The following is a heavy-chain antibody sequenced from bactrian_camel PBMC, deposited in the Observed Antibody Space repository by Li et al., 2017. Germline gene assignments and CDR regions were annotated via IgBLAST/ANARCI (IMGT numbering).Heavy chain of an antibody. CDR2: IVDDGFA. J-gene: IGHJ4*01. D-gene: IGHD1*01. Sequence: HVQLVESGGGSVQAGGSLRLSCQASGSIDNSMPMAWFRQVPGKDREGVAVIVDDGFAFYTDSVQGRFTISKDNIKNTLYLQMNNLKSEDTAMYYCAADDFYCSTGAGDLTVATEIEEADLLTGARGPRSPSP. CDR1: GSIDNSMP. V-gene: IGHV3S53*01. CDR3: AADDFYCSTGAGDLTVATEIEEADLLT.